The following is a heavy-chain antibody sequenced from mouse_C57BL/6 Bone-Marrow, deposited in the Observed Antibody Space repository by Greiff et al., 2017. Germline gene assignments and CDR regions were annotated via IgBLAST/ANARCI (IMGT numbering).Heavy chain of an antibody. CDR3: TTPYSYAMDY. V-gene: IGHV14-4*01. J-gene: IGHJ4*01. Sequence: EVKLMESGAELVRPGASVKLSCTASGFNIKDDYMHWVKQRPEQGLEWIGWIDPENGDTEYASKFQGKATITADTSSNTAYLQLSSLTSEDTAVYYCTTPYSYAMDYWGQGTSVTVSS. CDR1: GFNIKDDY. CDR2: IDPENGDT. D-gene: IGHD1-1*01.